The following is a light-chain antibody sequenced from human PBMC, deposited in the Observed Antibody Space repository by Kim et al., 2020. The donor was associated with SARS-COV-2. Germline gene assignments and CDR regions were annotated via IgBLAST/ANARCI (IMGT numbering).Light chain of an antibody. J-gene: IGKJ4*01. CDR3: QQYKSYPLT. CDR1: QDISKF. V-gene: IGKV1-16*02. CDR2: GTY. Sequence: ASVGDRVNITWRASQDISKFLTWFQQKPGKAPKSLIYGTYSLEGGVPSKFSGSGSGTDFTLTIPRLQREDVATYYFQQYKSYPLTFGGGTKVDIK.